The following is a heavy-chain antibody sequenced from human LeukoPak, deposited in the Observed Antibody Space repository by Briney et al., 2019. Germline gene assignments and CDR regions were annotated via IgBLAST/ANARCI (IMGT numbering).Heavy chain of an antibody. V-gene: IGHV4-59*05. CDR2: IYYSGST. Sequence: SETLSLTCTVSGGSISSYYWSWIRQPAGKGLEWIGRIYYSGSTYYNPSLKSRVTISVDTSKNQFSLKLSSVTAADTAVYYCARQRTYYYGSGEYYFDYWGQGTLVTVSS. D-gene: IGHD3-10*01. CDR3: ARQRTYYYGSGEYYFDY. J-gene: IGHJ4*02. CDR1: GGSISSYY.